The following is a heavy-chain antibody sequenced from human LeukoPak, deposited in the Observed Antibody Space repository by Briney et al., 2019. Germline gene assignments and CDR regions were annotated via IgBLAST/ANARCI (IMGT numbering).Heavy chain of an antibody. CDR1: GFTFSSYG. CDR3: AKAFHNDAFDI. J-gene: IGHJ3*02. V-gene: IGHV3-30*18. D-gene: IGHD2/OR15-2a*01. CDR2: ISYDGSNK. Sequence: GRSLRLSCAASGFTFSSYGMHRVRQAPGKGLEWVAVISYDGSNKYYADSVKGRFTISRDNSKNTLYLQMNSLRAEDTAVYYCAKAFHNDAFDIWGQGTMVTVSS.